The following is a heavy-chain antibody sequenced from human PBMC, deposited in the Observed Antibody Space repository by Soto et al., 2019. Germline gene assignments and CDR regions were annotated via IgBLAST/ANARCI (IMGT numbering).Heavy chain of an antibody. Sequence: QVQLVQSGAELKKPGAPVKVSCKASGYTFSNYDMNWVRQATGQGPEWIGWVNPNNGDTGYAQKFQGRVTLTTDISTTTAYMELTSLRSEDPAIYYCAKVSRKGSAIDFDYWGQGTLITVSS. J-gene: IGHJ4*02. CDR3: AKVSRKGSAIDFDY. CDR1: GYTFSNYD. D-gene: IGHD3-10*01. CDR2: VNPNNGDT. V-gene: IGHV1-8*01.